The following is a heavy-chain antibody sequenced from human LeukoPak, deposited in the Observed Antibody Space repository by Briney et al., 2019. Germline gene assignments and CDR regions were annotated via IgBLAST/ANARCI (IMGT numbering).Heavy chain of an antibody. CDR2: ISPNSGNV. CDR3: TRVRDSNNWWGAFDI. Sequence: GASVKVSCKASGYVFATSSISWVRQAPGQRPEWMGWISPNSGNVQHGQNVQGRVTMTTDTSTSTAYMELKTLRSDDTAVYYCTRVRDSNNWWGAFDIWGQGTMVTVSS. J-gene: IGHJ3*02. V-gene: IGHV1-18*04. D-gene: IGHD6-13*01. CDR1: GYVFATSS.